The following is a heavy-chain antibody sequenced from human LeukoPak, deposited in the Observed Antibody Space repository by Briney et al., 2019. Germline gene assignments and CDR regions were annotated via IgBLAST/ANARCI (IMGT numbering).Heavy chain of an antibody. V-gene: IGHV7-4-1*02. D-gene: IGHD1-26*01. CDR1: GYTFTSYA. CDR3: ARSPLVGAKDPPINWFDP. J-gene: IGHJ5*02. CDR2: INTNTGNP. Sequence: ASVKVSCKASGYTFTSYAMNWVRQAPGQGLEWMGWINTNTGNPTYAQGFTGRFVFSLDTSVSTAYLQISSLKAEDTAVYYCARSPLVGAKDPPINWFDPWGQGTLVTVSS.